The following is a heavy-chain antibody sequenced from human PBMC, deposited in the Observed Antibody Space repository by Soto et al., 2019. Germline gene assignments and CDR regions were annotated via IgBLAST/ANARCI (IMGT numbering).Heavy chain of an antibody. J-gene: IGHJ4*02. CDR2: ISGSGGST. CDR3: AKGEWFGEWGY. Sequence: EVQLLESGGGLVQPGGSLRLSCAASGFTFSSYAMSWVRQAPGKGLEWVSAISGSGGSTYYADSVKGRFTISRDNSKNTLYLQMDGLRAEDAAVYDCAKGEWFGEWGYWGQGTLVTVSS. V-gene: IGHV3-23*01. CDR1: GFTFSSYA. D-gene: IGHD3-10*01.